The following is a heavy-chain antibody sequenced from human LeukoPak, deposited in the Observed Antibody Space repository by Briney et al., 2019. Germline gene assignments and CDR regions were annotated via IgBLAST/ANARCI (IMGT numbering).Heavy chain of an antibody. D-gene: IGHD2-2*01. V-gene: IGHV3-7*01. CDR3: AREGGVVVVPAIHAFDI. Sequence: PGVSLRLSCPASGFTSSSSGMRWVRQAPGKGLEWVAYIKQDGSEKYYVDPVKRRITIYRDNDKNSLYLQMLSLRAEDTAVYYCAREGGVVVVPAIHAFDIWGQGTMVTVSS. CDR2: IKQDGSEK. CDR1: GFTSSSSG. J-gene: IGHJ3*02.